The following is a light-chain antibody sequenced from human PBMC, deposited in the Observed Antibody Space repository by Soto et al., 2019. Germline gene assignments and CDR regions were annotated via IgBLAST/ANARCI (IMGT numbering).Light chain of an antibody. Sequence: QSALTQPASVSGSPGQSITISCTGTSNNIGSFNHVSWYQQHPGKAPKLMIYDVTNRPSGVSDRFSGSKSGNTASLTISGLQAEDEADYYCPSYTTSNTLEVGGGTKVTVL. CDR2: DVT. J-gene: IGLJ2*01. CDR1: SNNIGSFNH. CDR3: PSYTTSNTLE. V-gene: IGLV2-14*01.